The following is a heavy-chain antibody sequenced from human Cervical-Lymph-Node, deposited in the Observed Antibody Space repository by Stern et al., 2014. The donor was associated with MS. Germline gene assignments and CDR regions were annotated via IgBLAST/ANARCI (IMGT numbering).Heavy chain of an antibody. D-gene: IGHD3/OR15-3a*01. J-gene: IGHJ3*01. CDR2: ISFDGSKT. CDR3: AKNVDYAFDV. V-gene: IGHV3-30*18. Sequence: VQLVESGGGVVHPGRSLRLSCVGSGFIFSNHGMHWVRQAPGKGLQWVAVISFDGSKTFYADSVKGRFILSRDNSKNTLYLQMNSLRSEDTAIYDCAKNVDYAFDVWGQGTMVTVSP. CDR1: GFIFSNHG.